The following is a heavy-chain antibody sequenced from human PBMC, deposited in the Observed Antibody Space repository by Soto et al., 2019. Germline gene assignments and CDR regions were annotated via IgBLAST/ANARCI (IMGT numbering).Heavy chain of an antibody. CDR1: GYTFTSYD. CDR3: AREGSSSYHFDY. Sequence: QVQLVQSGAEVKKRGASVKVSCKASGYTFTSYDISWVRQAPGQGLEWMGWISGYSGNTNYAQKFQGRVTMTTDTSTSTGDMELRSLRSDDTAVYYCAREGSSSYHFDYWGQGTLVTVSS. V-gene: IGHV1-18*01. CDR2: ISGYSGNT. J-gene: IGHJ4*02. D-gene: IGHD6-6*01.